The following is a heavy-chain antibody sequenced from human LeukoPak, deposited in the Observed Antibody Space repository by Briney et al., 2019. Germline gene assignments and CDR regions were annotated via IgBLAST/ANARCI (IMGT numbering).Heavy chain of an antibody. CDR1: GFTFSSYW. Sequence: GGSLRLSCAASGFTFSSYWMSWVRQAPGKGLEWVANIKQDGSEKYYVDSVKGRFTISRENAKNSLYLQMNSLRAEDTAVYYCARERAIGGSCYDYWGQGTLVTVSS. V-gene: IGHV3-7*01. J-gene: IGHJ4*02. D-gene: IGHD2-15*01. CDR3: ARERAIGGSCYDY. CDR2: IKQDGSEK.